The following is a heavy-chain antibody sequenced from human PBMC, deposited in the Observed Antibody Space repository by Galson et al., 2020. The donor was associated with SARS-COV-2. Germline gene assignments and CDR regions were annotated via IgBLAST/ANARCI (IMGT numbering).Heavy chain of an antibody. CDR1: GGPISSGGYY. D-gene: IGHD1-20*01. CDR3: ARGEYNWNGFGNWFDP. CDR2: IHYSGST. J-gene: IGHJ5*02. V-gene: IGHV4-31*01. Sequence: SETLSLTCTVSGGPISSGGYYWSWIRQHPGKGLEWIGYIHYSGSTYYNPSHKSQVTISVDTSKNQFSLKLSSVTAADTAVYYCARGEYNWNGFGNWFDPWGQGTLVTVSS.